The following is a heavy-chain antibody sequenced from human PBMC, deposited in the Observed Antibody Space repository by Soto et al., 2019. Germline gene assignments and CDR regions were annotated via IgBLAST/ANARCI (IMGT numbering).Heavy chain of an antibody. Sequence: TLSLTCAISGDSVSSNNAAWNWIRQSPSRGLEWLGRTYYRSKWYSDYSLSVKSRITINPDTSKDQFSLQLNSVTPEDTALYYCVRAKEYTRSSGMDVWGQGTTVTVSS. D-gene: IGHD6-6*01. J-gene: IGHJ6*02. CDR3: VRAKEYTRSSGMDV. CDR2: TYYRSKWYS. CDR1: GDSVSSNNAA. V-gene: IGHV6-1*01.